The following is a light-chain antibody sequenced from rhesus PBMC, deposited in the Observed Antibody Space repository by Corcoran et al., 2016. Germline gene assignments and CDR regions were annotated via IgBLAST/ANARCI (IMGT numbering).Light chain of an antibody. J-gene: IGKJ2*01. CDR1: QSISRW. V-gene: IGKV1-22*01. CDR3: PQYCSSPCD. CDR2: KAS. Sequence: DIQMTQSPSSLSASVGDTVTITCRASQSISRWLAWYQQQPGKAPKLLIYKASCLQSGSPSRSSGTGSRTDFTLTIPTLQSEDFASYYWPQYCSSPCDFSQGTKVGIK.